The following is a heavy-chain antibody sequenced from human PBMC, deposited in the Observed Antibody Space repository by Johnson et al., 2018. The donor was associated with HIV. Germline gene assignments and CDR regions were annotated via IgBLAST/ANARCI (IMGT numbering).Heavy chain of an antibody. CDR3: ARDRGYWDAFDI. CDR2: ISSSGGTI. V-gene: IGHV3-11*04. Sequence: QVQLVESGGGLVKPGGSLRLSCAASRFTFSDYYMSWIRQTPGKGLEWVSYISSSGGTIYYADSVKGRFSISRDNAKNSLYLQMNSLRAEYTAVYYCARDRGYWDAFDIWGQGTMVTVSS. J-gene: IGHJ3*02. CDR1: RFTFSDYY. D-gene: IGHD3-22*01.